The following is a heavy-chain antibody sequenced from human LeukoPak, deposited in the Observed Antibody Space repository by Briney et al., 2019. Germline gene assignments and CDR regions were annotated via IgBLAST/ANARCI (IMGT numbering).Heavy chain of an antibody. Sequence: AASVKVSCKASGGTFSSYAISWVRQAPGQGLEWMGRIIPILGIANYAQKFQGRVTITADKSTSTAYMELSSLRSEDTAVYYCARDEFFITIGASDIWGQGTMVTVSS. CDR1: GGTFSSYA. V-gene: IGHV1-69*04. J-gene: IGHJ3*02. CDR2: IIPILGIA. D-gene: IGHD3-10*01. CDR3: ARDEFFITIGASDI.